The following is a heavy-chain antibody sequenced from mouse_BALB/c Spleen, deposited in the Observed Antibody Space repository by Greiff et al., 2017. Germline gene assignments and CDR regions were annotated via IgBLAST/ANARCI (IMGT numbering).Heavy chain of an antibody. D-gene: IGHD2-4*01. V-gene: IGHV5-9-4*01. CDR3: ARCDYDGYYAMDY. J-gene: IGHJ4*01. CDR1: GFTFSSYA. CDR2: ISSGGSYT. Sequence: EVMLVESGGGLVKPGGSLKLSCAASGFTFSSYAMSWVRQSPEKRLEWVAEISSGGSYTYYPDTVTGRFTISRDNAKNTLYLEMSSLRSEDTAMYYCARCDYDGYYAMDYWGQGTSVTVSS.